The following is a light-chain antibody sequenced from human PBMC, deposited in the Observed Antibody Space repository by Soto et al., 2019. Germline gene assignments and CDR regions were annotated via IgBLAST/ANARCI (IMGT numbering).Light chain of an antibody. V-gene: IGKV3-11*01. Sequence: DIVLTQSPATLSLSPGERATLSCRASQSVSSYLAWYQQKPGQAPRLLIYDASIRATGIPARFSGSGSGTDLPLTISSLEPEDFAVYYCQQGSNWPPGLTFGGGTKVEIK. CDR2: DAS. CDR1: QSVSSY. CDR3: QQGSNWPPGLT. J-gene: IGKJ4*01.